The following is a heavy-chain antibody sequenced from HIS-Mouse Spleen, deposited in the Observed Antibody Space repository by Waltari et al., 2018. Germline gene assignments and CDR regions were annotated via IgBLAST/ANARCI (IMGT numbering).Heavy chain of an antibody. V-gene: IGHV3-30*18. Sequence: QVQLVEYGGGVVQPGRSLRLSCAASGFTVSSYGMHWVRQAPGKGLEWVAVISYDGSNKYYADSVKGRFTISRDNSKNTLYLQMNSLRAEDTAVYYSAKDTSGSYSDYWGQGTLVTVSS. CDR2: ISYDGSNK. CDR3: AKDTSGSYSDY. CDR1: GFTVSSYG. D-gene: IGHD1-26*01. J-gene: IGHJ4*02.